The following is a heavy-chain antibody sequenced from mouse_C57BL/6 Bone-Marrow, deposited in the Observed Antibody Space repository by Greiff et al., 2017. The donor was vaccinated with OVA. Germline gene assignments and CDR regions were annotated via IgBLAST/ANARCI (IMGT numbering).Heavy chain of an antibody. CDR2: INYDGSST. J-gene: IGHJ1*03. V-gene: IGHV5-16*01. D-gene: IGHD2-1*01. CDR3: ERERGGNYVGGYWYFDV. CDR1: GFTFSDYY. Sequence: EVQLVESEGGLVQPGSSMKLSCTASGFTFSDYYMAWVRQVPEKGLEWVANINYDGSSTYYLDSLKSRFIISRDNAKNILYLQMSSLKSEDTATYYCERERGGNYVGGYWYFDVWGTGTTVTVSS.